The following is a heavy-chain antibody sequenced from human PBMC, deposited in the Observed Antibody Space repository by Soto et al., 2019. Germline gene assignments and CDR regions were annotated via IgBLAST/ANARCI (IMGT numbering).Heavy chain of an antibody. J-gene: IGHJ5*02. V-gene: IGHV4-59*08. D-gene: IGHD3-22*01. Sequence: SETLSLTCTVSDGSINHYHWSWIRQPPGKGLEWIGYIYYSGSPNYNPSLKSRVTISVDTSKNQISLKLSSVTAADTAFYYCARLGGYYQSLDTWGQGTLVTVSS. CDR3: ARLGGYYQSLDT. CDR2: IYYSGSP. CDR1: DGSINHYH.